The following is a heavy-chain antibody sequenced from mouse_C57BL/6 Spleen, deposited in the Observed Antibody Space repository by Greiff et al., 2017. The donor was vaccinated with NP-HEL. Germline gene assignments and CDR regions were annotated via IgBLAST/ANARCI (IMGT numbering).Heavy chain of an antibody. Sequence: VQLQQSGAELVKPGASVKISCKASGYAFSSYWMNWVKQRPGKGLEWIGQIYPGDGDTNYNGKFKGKATLTADKSSSTAYVQLSSLTSEDSAVYFCASGDYYGSSYDNAMDYWGQGTSVTVSS. CDR3: ASGDYYGSSYDNAMDY. D-gene: IGHD1-1*01. CDR2: IYPGDGDT. V-gene: IGHV1-80*01. J-gene: IGHJ4*01. CDR1: GYAFSSYW.